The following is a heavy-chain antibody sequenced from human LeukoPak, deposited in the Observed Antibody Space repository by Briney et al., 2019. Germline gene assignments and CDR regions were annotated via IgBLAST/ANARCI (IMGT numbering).Heavy chain of an antibody. CDR3: ARGPGGSGTRPPYTYYYGIYV. Sequence: SETLSLTCAVYGGSFSDYYWTWIRQPPGKGLEWIGEINHSGSTNYNPSLKSRVTISVDTSRNQFSLKLSSVTAADTAVYYCARGPGGSGTRPPYTYYYGIYVWGQGTTVTVSS. V-gene: IGHV4-34*01. J-gene: IGHJ6*02. CDR2: INHSGST. D-gene: IGHD3-10*01. CDR1: GGSFSDYY.